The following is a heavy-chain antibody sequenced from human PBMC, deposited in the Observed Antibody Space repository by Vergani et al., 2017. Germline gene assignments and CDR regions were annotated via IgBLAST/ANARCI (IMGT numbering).Heavy chain of an antibody. CDR1: GGSVSSGSYY. D-gene: IGHD2-2*01. J-gene: IGHJ4*02. CDR2: IYYSGST. V-gene: IGHV4-61*01. CDR3: ARDLTYHPRPID. Sequence: QVQLPESGPGLVKPSETLSLTCTVSGGSVSSGSYYWSWIRQPPGKGLEWIGYIYYSGSTNYNPSLKSRVTISVDTSKNQFSLKLSSVTAADTAVYYCARDLTYHPRPIDWGQGTLVTVSS.